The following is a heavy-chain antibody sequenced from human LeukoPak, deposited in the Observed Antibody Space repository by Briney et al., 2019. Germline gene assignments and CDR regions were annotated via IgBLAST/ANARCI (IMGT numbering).Heavy chain of an antibody. D-gene: IGHD6-19*01. Sequence: SETLSLTCTVSGGSISSYYWSWIRQPPGKGLEWIGYIYYSGSTNYNPSLKSRVTISVDTSKNQFSLKLSSVTAADTAVYYCARGGGWYGNFDYWGQGTLVTVSS. CDR2: IYYSGST. V-gene: IGHV4-59*08. J-gene: IGHJ4*02. CDR1: GGSISSYY. CDR3: ARGGGWYGNFDY.